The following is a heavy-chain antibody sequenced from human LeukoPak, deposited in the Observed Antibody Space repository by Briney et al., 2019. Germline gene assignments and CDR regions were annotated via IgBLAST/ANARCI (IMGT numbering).Heavy chain of an antibody. V-gene: IGHV1-69*04. CDR2: IIPILGIA. J-gene: IGHJ4*02. CDR3: ARDKRDSSGYYYFDY. D-gene: IGHD3-22*01. CDR1: GGTFISYT. Sequence: EASVKVSCKASGGTFISYTISWGRQAPGQGLEWMGRIIPILGIANYAQKFQGRVKITADKSTSTAYMELSRLRSEDTAVYYCARDKRDSSGYYYFDYWGQGTLVTVSS.